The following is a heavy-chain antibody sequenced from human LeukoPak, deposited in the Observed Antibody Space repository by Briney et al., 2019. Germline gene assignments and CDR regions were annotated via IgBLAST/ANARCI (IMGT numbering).Heavy chain of an antibody. CDR2: TYHSGST. V-gene: IGHV4-4*02. CDR3: ARDLRTTVVAHWYFDL. Sequence: SETLSLTCAVSGGSISSSNWWSWVRQPPGKGLEWIGETYHSGSTNYNPSLKSRVTISVDKSKNQFSLKLSSVTAADTAVYYCARDLRTTVVAHWYFDLWGRGTLVTVSS. CDR1: GGSISSSNW. J-gene: IGHJ2*01. D-gene: IGHD4-23*01.